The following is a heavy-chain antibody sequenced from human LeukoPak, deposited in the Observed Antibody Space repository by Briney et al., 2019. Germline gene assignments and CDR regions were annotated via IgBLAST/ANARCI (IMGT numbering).Heavy chain of an antibody. CDR2: IYSSGST. Sequence: PSETLSLTCTVSGGSFSSYFWSWIRQPPGKGLEWIGYIYSSGSTNYNPSLKSRVSISADTSKNEFSLKLRSVTAADTAVYYCARRVRGTATMAALYYFDYWGQGTLVTVSS. CDR3: ARRVRGTATMAALYYFDY. D-gene: IGHD5-12*01. CDR1: GGSFSSYF. J-gene: IGHJ4*02. V-gene: IGHV4-59*12.